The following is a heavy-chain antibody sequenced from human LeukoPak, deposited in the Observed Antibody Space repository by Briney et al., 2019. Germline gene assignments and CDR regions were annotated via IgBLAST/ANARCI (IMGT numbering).Heavy chain of an antibody. D-gene: IGHD4-17*01. Sequence: ASVKVSCKVSGYIFTELSMHWVRQAPGKGLEWMGGFNPEDGESFCAQKFQGRVTLTEDTSADTAYMELSSLTFENTAVYYCATDGSGDYLNHWGQGTLVTVSS. J-gene: IGHJ4*02. V-gene: IGHV1-24*01. CDR3: ATDGSGDYLNH. CDR2: FNPEDGES. CDR1: GYIFTELS.